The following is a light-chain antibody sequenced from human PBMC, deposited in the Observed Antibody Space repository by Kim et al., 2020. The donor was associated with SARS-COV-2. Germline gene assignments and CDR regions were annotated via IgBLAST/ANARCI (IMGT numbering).Light chain of an antibody. CDR3: QQLNSSPLS. V-gene: IGKV1-9*01. Sequence: ASVGDRVNITGRSSQVISSYFGWYQQKPVKAPKLLIYASSTLQSGVPSRFSGSGSGTEFTLTISSLQPADFATYYCQQLNSSPLSFGAGTKVDIK. CDR2: ASS. J-gene: IGKJ4*01. CDR1: QVISSY.